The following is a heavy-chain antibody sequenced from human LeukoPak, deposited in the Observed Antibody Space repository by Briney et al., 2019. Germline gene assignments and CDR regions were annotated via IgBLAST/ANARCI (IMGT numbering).Heavy chain of an antibody. CDR3: ARDTPKGDDAFDI. V-gene: IGHV3-21*01. Sequence: NPGGSLRLSCAASGFTFSSYEMNWVRQAPGKGLEWVSSISSSSSYIYYADSVKGRFTISRDNAKNSLYLQMNSLRAEDTAVYYCARDTPKGDDAFDIWGQGTMVTVSS. CDR1: GFTFSSYE. CDR2: ISSSSSYI. J-gene: IGHJ3*02.